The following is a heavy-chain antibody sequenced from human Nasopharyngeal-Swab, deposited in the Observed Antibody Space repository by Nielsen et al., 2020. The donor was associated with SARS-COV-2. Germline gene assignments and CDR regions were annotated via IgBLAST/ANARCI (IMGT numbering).Heavy chain of an antibody. CDR2: IKQDGSEK. V-gene: IGHV3-7*03. Sequence: GESLKISCAASGFTFSSYWMSWVRQAPGKGLEWVANIKQDGSEKYYVDSVKGRFTISRDNAKNSLYLQMNSLRAEDTAVYYCARSRRSNYYGSGSYYNIKTDAFDIWGQGTMVTVSS. CDR1: GFTFSSYW. J-gene: IGHJ3*02. CDR3: ARSRRSNYYGSGSYYNIKTDAFDI. D-gene: IGHD3-10*01.